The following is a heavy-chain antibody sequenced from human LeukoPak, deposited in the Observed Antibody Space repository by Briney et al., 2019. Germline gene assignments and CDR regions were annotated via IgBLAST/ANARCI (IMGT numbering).Heavy chain of an antibody. CDR1: GGSISSGGYY. Sequence: SQTLSLTCTVSGGSISSGGYYWSWIRQHPGKVLEWIGYIYYSGSTYYNPSLKSRVTISVDTSKNQFSLKLSSVTAADTAVYYCARGDCSGGSCYDDYWGQGTLVTVSS. J-gene: IGHJ4*02. D-gene: IGHD2-15*01. V-gene: IGHV4-31*03. CDR2: IYYSGST. CDR3: ARGDCSGGSCYDDY.